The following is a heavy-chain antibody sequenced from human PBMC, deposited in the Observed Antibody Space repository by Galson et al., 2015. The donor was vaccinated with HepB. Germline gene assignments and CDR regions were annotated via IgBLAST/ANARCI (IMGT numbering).Heavy chain of an antibody. CDR1: GYSFPPYW. J-gene: IGHJ6*03. D-gene: IGHD2-2*01. V-gene: IGHV5-10-1*01. CDR2: LDPSDSYT. CDR3: ATHPNPVVVPGASATGDYHYYMDV. Sequence: QSGAAVKKPVESLRLSCMVSGYSFPPYWIAWVRQVPAKAPEWMGTLDPSDSYTNYNPSFEGHVTISADKSISTAHLRGRGLNASDTATYYCATHPNPVVVPGASATGDYHYYMDVWGEGTTVTVSS.